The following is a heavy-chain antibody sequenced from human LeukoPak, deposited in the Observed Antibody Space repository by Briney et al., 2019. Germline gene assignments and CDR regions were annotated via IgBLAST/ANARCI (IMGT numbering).Heavy chain of an antibody. J-gene: IGHJ6*04. CDR2: ITWNGGSI. V-gene: IGHV3-9*01. CDR1: GFKFEDYA. CDR3: AKDGGVKKWYYYYQVDV. D-gene: IGHD3-10*01. Sequence: GRSLRLSCVGSGFKFEDYAMHWVRQVPGKGLEWVSGITWNGGSIGYADSVKGRFTISRDNDKGSLYLELGSVRPEDTAFYYCAKDGGVKKWYYYYQVDVWGKGITVIVAS.